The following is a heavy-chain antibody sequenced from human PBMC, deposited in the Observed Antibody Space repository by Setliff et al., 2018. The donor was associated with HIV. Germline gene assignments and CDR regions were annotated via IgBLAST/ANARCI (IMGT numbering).Heavy chain of an antibody. J-gene: IGHJ4*02. V-gene: IGHV1-3*01. CDR1: GYTFTSYA. CDR3: ARLAIPAATTDY. D-gene: IGHD2-2*01. Sequence: ASVKVSCKASGYTFTSYAMRWVRQAPGQRLEWMGWIHAGNGYTKYSQKFQGRVTFTRDTSASAAYMDLSSLRSEDTAVYYCARLAIPAATTDYWGQGTLVTVSS. CDR2: IHAGNGYT.